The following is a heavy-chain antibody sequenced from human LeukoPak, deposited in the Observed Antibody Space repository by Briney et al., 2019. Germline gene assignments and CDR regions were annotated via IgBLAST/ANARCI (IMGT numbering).Heavy chain of an antibody. V-gene: IGHV4-39*01. CDR2: MFSSGHT. J-gene: IGHJ4*02. Sequence: KASETLSLTCSVSGGSITGSSYYWGWIRQPPGKGLEWIGSMFSSGHTYYNPSLKSRVTISVDTSKNQFSLKLSSVTAADTAVYYCARQFYYDSGSREYWGQGTLVTVSS. D-gene: IGHD3-10*01. CDR3: ARQFYYDSGSREY. CDR1: GGSITGSSYY.